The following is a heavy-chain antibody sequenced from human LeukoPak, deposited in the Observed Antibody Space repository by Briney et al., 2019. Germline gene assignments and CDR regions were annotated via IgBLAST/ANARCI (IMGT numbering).Heavy chain of an antibody. CDR2: IYSGGST. J-gene: IGHJ4*02. V-gene: IGHV3-66*01. CDR1: GYMFSDYY. D-gene: IGHD3-9*01. CDR3: ARDAQSVLRFFAWLIRGYFDY. Sequence: GGSLRLSCTASGYMFSDYYMSWVRQAPGKGLEWVSVIYSGGSTYYADSVKGRFTISRDNSKNTLYLQMNSLRAEDTAVYYCARDAQSVLRFFAWLIRGYFDYGGQGPLVPV.